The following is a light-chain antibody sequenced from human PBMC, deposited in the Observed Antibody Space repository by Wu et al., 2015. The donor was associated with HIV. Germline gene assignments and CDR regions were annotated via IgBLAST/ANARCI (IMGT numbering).Light chain of an antibody. CDR2: NTN. J-gene: IGKJ3*01. Sequence: EIVLTQSPVTLSLSPGERATLSCRASQTVNGYLAWFQQKPGQSPRLLIYNTNTRASGVPARFSGSGSGTDFTLTISSLDPEDFAVYYCQHRTSWPFTFGPGTKVDIK. CDR1: QTVNGY. V-gene: IGKV3-11*01. CDR3: QHRTSWPFT.